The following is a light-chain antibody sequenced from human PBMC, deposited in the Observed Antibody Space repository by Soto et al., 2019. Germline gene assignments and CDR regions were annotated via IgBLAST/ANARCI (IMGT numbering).Light chain of an antibody. Sequence: SVLTQPASVSGSPGQSITISCTGTSSDVGGYNYVSWYQQHPGKAPKLMIYEVSNRPSGISTRFSGSKSGNTASLTISGLQAEDEADYYCSSYTSSGIYVFGTGTKVTVL. J-gene: IGLJ1*01. V-gene: IGLV2-14*01. CDR1: SSDVGGYNY. CDR2: EVS. CDR3: SSYTSSGIYV.